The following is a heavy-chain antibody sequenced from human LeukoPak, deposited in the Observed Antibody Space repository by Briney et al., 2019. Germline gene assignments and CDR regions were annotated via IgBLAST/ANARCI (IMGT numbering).Heavy chain of an antibody. CDR3: ARGGYYYDSSGYSHLPDY. Sequence: ASVKVSCKASGYTFTGYYIHWVRQAPGQGLEWMGRINPNSGDTNYAQKFQGRVTMARDTSISTAYMELSSLRSEDTAVYYCARGGYYYDSSGYSHLPDYWGQGTLVTVSA. V-gene: IGHV1-2*06. D-gene: IGHD3-22*01. CDR1: GYTFTGYY. CDR2: INPNSGDT. J-gene: IGHJ4*02.